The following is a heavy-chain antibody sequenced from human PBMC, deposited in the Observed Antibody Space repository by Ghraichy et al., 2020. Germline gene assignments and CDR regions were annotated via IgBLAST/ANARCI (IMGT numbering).Heavy chain of an antibody. Sequence: LSLTCTVSGGSISSGGYYWSWIRQHPGKGLEWIGYIYYSGSTYYNPSLKSRVTISVDTSKNQFSLKLSSVTAADTAVYYCATLRDGYPYGGAFDIWGQGTMVTVSS. CDR1: GGSISSGGYY. V-gene: IGHV4-31*03. CDR2: IYYSGST. CDR3: ATLRDGYPYGGAFDI. D-gene: IGHD5-24*01. J-gene: IGHJ3*02.